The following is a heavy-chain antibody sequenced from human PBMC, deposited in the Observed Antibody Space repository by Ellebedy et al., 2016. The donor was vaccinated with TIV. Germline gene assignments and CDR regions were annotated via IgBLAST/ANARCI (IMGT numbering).Heavy chain of an antibody. J-gene: IGHJ6*02. CDR2: IEPSGGTT. CDR3: AREDLLPSSSSHHYGIDV. Sequence: AASVKVSCKASGYTFTNYYMHWVRQAPGQGLEWMGIIEPSGGTTNYAQNFQGRVTVTRDTSTSTAYMELRSLRSEDTAVYYCAREDLLPSSSSHHYGIDVWGQGTTVTVSS. D-gene: IGHD6-6*01. CDR1: GYTFTNYY. V-gene: IGHV1-46*01.